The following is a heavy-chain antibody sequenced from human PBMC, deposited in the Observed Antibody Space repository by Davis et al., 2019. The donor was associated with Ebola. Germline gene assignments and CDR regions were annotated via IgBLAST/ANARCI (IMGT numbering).Heavy chain of an antibody. D-gene: IGHD3-22*01. CDR1: GYRFTNYW. J-gene: IGHJ4*02. Sequence: KVSCKGSGYRFTNYWNGWVRQMPGKGLEWMGRIDPSDSYTNYSPSFQGHVTISADKSISTAYLQWSSLKASDTAMYYCARRGHYYDSSSYYYIADYWGQGTLVTVSS. CDR3: ARRGHYYDSSSYYYIADY. V-gene: IGHV5-10-1*01. CDR2: IDPSDSYT.